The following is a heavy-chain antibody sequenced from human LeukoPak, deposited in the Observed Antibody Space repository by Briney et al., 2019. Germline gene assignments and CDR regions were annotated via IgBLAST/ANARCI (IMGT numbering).Heavy chain of an antibody. J-gene: IGHJ6*03. CDR2: IIPIFGTT. CDR1: GGTFSSYA. V-gene: IGHV1-69*05. CDR3: AGGYWGYESSGYYPYYYYYYMDV. D-gene: IGHD3-22*01. Sequence: SVKVSCKASGGTFSSYAISWGRQAPGQGLGWMGGIIPIFGTTNYAQKSQRRVTTTTDETTSTDYMEQSSPRSEDTAAYYCAGGYWGYESSGYYPYYYYYYMDVWGKGTTVTVSS.